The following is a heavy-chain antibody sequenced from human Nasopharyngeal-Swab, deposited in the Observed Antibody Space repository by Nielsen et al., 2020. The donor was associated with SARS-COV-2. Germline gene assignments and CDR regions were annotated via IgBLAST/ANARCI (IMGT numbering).Heavy chain of an antibody. CDR2: INSDGSST. Sequence: GESLKISCAASGFTFSSYWMHWVRQAPGKGLVWVSRINSDGSSTRDADSVKGRFTISRDNAKNTLYLQMNSLRAEDTAVYYCARPLNGYFDLWGRGTLVAVSS. J-gene: IGHJ2*01. CDR3: ARPLNGYFDL. V-gene: IGHV3-74*01. CDR1: GFTFSSYW.